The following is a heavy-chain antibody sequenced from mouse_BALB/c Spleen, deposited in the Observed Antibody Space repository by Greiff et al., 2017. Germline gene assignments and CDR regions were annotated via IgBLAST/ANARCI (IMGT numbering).Heavy chain of an antibody. Sequence: DVQLVESGGGLVQPGGSRKLSCAASGFTFSSYAMSWVRQTPEKRLEWVASISSGGSTYYPDSVKGRFTISRDNARNILYLQMSSLRSEDTAMYYCATNLYYYGSSYGSWFAYWGQGTLVTVSA. J-gene: IGHJ3*01. CDR3: ATNLYYYGSSYGSWFAY. CDR2: ISSGGST. CDR1: GFTFSSYA. V-gene: IGHV5-6-5*01. D-gene: IGHD1-1*01.